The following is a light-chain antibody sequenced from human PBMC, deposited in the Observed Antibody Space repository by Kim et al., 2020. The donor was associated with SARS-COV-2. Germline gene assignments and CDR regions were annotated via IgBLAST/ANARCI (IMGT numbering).Light chain of an antibody. CDR3: QSYNRDNVI. J-gene: IGLJ2*01. Sequence: GKTVTLPCTRSSGGIDDNYVQWYQQRPGGVPTTVIYEDDQRPSGVSDRFSGSIDNSSNSASLTISGLRTEDEADYYCQSYNRDNVIFGGGTQLTVL. CDR1: SGGIDDNY. V-gene: IGLV6-57*03. CDR2: EDD.